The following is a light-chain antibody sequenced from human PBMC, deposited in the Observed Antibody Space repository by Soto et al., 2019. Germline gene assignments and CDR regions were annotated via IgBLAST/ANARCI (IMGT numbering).Light chain of an antibody. CDR3: QQRSNWPWT. J-gene: IGKJ1*01. CDR2: DAS. Sequence: EIVLTQSPATLSLSPGERATLSCRASQGVSTYLAWYQQKPGQAPRLLIYDASKRATGIPARFSGSGPGTDFTLTISSLEPDDFAVYYCQQRSNWPWTSGQGTKVEIK. CDR1: QGVSTY. V-gene: IGKV3D-11*01.